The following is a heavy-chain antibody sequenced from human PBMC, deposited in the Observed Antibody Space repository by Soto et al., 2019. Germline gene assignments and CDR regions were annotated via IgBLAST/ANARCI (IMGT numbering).Heavy chain of an antibody. CDR3: ALVRNSVSYPFDY. CDR2: ISGSGGST. D-gene: IGHD1-26*01. V-gene: IGHV3-23*01. CDR1: GFTFSSYA. J-gene: IGHJ4*02. Sequence: GGSLRLSCAASGFTFSSYAMSWVRQAPGQGLEWVSAISGSGGSTYYADSVKGRFTISRDNSKNTLYLQMNSLRAEDTAVYYCALVRNSVSYPFDYWGQGTLVTVSS.